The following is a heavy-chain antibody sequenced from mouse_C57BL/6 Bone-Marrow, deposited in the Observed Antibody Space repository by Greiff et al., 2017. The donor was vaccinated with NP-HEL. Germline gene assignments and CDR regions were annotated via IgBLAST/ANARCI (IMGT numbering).Heavy chain of an antibody. D-gene: IGHD1-2*01. CDR3: ASGEVSDYGVAPKDMDY. CDR1: GYTFTSYW. CDR2: IYPGSGST. J-gene: IGHJ4*01. V-gene: IGHV1-55*01. Sequence: QVQLQQPGAELVKPGASVKMSCKASGYTFTSYWITWVKQRPGQGLEWIGDIYPGSGSTNYNEKFKSKATLTVDTSSSTAYMQLSSLQSEDSAVYYCASGEVSDYGVAPKDMDYWGQGTSVTVSS.